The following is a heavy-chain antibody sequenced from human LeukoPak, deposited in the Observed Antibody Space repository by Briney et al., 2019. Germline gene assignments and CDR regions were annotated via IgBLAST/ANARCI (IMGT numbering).Heavy chain of an antibody. CDR1: GGSISSGDYY. D-gene: IGHD5-24*01. CDR2: IYYSGST. V-gene: IGHV4-30-4*01. J-gene: IGHJ3*02. Sequence: SETLSLTCTVSGGSISSGDYYWSWIRQPPGKGLEWIGYIYYSGSTYYNPSLKSRVTISVDTSKNQFSLKLSSVTAADTAMYYCARGVRWPYDAFDIWGQGTMVTVSS. CDR3: ARGVRWPYDAFDI.